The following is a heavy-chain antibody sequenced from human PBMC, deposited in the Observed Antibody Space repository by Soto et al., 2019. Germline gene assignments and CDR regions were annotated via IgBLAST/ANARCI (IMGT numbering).Heavy chain of an antibody. CDR1: GGTFSSYA. D-gene: IGHD1-20*01. J-gene: IGHJ5*02. V-gene: IGHV1-69*13. Sequence: SVKVSCKASGGTFSSYAISWVRQAPGQGLEWMGGIIPIFGTANYAQKFQGRVTITADESTSTAYMELSSLRSEDTAVYYCASLITGPGTFDPWGQGTLVTVSS. CDR2: IIPIFGTA. CDR3: ASLITGPGTFDP.